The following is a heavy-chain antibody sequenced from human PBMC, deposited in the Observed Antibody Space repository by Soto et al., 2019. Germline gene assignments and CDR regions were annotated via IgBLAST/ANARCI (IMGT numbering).Heavy chain of an antibody. D-gene: IGHD6-13*01. CDR3: ARGPKQTPRHSNSWFVPDY. Sequence: QVQLVQSGPEMKKPGASVRVSCKASGYTFPDYYIHWVRQAPGQGLEWMGWINPKSGVTNSAQKFQGRITMTRDTSITTAYLELSSLRSDDTAVYYCARGPKQTPRHSNSWFVPDYWGQGSLVTVSS. CDR1: GYTFPDYY. V-gene: IGHV1-2*02. CDR2: INPKSGVT. J-gene: IGHJ4*02.